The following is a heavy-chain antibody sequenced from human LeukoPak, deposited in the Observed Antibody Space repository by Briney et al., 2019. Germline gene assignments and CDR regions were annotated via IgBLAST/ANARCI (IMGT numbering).Heavy chain of an antibody. CDR1: GFTFSSYG. J-gene: IGHJ4*02. D-gene: IGHD2-15*01. Sequence: PRGSLRLSCAASGFTFSSYGMHWVRQAPGKGLEWVAVISYDGSNKYYADSVKGRFTISRDNSKSTLYLQMNSLRAEDTAVYYCANCGYCSGGEFDYWGQGTLVTVSS. V-gene: IGHV3-30*18. CDR2: ISYDGSNK. CDR3: ANCGYCSGGEFDY.